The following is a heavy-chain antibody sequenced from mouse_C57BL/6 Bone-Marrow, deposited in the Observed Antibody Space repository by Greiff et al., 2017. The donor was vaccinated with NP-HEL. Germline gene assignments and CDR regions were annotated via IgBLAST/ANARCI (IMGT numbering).Heavy chain of an antibody. J-gene: IGHJ3*01. V-gene: IGHV14-4*01. CDR2: IDPENGDA. D-gene: IGHD2-2*01. CDR1: GFNIKDDY. CDR3: TRSPYGYFAY. Sequence: EVKLQESGAELVRPGASVKFSCTASGFNIKDDYMHWVKQRPEQGLEWIGWIDPENGDAEYASKFQGKATITADTSSNTAYLQLSSLTSEDTAVYYCTRSPYGYFAYWGQGTLVTVSA.